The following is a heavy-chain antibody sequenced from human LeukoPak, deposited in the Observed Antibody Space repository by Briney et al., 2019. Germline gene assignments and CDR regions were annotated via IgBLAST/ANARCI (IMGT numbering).Heavy chain of an antibody. Sequence: ASVKVSCKASGYTFTGYYMHWVRQAPGQGLEWMGRINPNSGGTNYAQKFQGRVTMTRDTSISTAYKELGRLRSDDTAVYYCAVGGYSSSWALAAFDIWGQGTMVTVSS. D-gene: IGHD6-13*01. CDR1: GYTFTGYY. V-gene: IGHV1-2*06. J-gene: IGHJ3*02. CDR3: AVGGYSSSWALAAFDI. CDR2: INPNSGGT.